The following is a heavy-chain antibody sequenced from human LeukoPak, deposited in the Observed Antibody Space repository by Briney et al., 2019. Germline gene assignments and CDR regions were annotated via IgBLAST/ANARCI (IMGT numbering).Heavy chain of an antibody. CDR1: GDSIGSSYY. D-gene: IGHD1-26*01. V-gene: IGHV4-39*07. CDR3: ARQVAIVEPTDPNWFDS. Sequence: PSETLSLTCNVSGDSIGSSYYWGWIRQPPEKGLEWIGSIFYSGSTYYTPSLKSRVTMSLDTSKNQFFLRLTSVTAADTAVYYCARQVAIVEPTDPNWFDSWGQGTLVTVSS. CDR2: IFYSGST. J-gene: IGHJ5*01.